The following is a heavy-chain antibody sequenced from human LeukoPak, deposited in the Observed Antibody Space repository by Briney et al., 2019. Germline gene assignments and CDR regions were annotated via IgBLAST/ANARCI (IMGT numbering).Heavy chain of an antibody. J-gene: IGHJ3*02. V-gene: IGHV4-59*01. CDR3: ARGSSGWENDAFDI. CDR2: IYYSGST. CDR1: GGSISSYY. Sequence: TASETLSLTCTVSGGSISSYYRSWIRQPPGKGLEWIGYIYYSGSTNYNPSLKSRVTISVDTSKNQFSLKLSSVTAADTAVYYCARGSSGWENDAFDIWGQGTMVTVSS. D-gene: IGHD6-19*01.